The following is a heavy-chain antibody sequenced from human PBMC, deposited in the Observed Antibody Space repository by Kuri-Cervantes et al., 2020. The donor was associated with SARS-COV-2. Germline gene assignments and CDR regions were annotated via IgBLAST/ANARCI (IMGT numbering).Heavy chain of an antibody. V-gene: IGHV4-30-4*08. CDR2: IYYSGST. J-gene: IGHJ4*02. CDR3: ARSFSSWYPDY. D-gene: IGHD6-13*01. Sequence: LRLSCTVSGGSISSGDYYWSWIRQPPGKGLEWIGYIYYSGSTYYNPSLKSRVTISVDRSKNQFSLKLSSVTAADTAVYYCARSFSSWYPDYWGQGTLVTVSS. CDR1: GGSISSGDYY.